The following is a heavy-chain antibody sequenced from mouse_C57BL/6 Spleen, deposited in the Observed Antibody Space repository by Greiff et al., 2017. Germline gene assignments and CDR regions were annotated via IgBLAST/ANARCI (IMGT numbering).Heavy chain of an antibody. J-gene: IGHJ2*01. D-gene: IGHD2-4*01. V-gene: IGHV5-16*01. CDR3: AREIYYDYDIYFDY. Sequence: EVKLVESEGGLVQPGSSMKLSCTASGFTFSDYYMAWVRQVPEKGLEWVANINYDGSSTYYLDSLKSRFIISRDNAKNILYLQMSSLKSEDTATYYCAREIYYDYDIYFDYWGQGTTLTVSS. CDR1: GFTFSDYY. CDR2: INYDGSST.